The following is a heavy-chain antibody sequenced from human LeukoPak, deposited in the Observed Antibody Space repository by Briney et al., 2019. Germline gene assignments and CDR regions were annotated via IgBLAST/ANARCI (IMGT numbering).Heavy chain of an antibody. CDR1: GGTFSSYA. J-gene: IGHJ5*02. CDR3: ARDRAYGSGSYYNGGRWFDP. D-gene: IGHD3-10*01. Sequence: SVKVSCKASGGTFSSYAISWVRQAPGQGLEWMGGIIPIFGTANYAQKFQGRVTMTTDTSTSTAYMELRSLRSDDTAVYYCARDRAYGSGSYYNGGRWFDPWGQGTLVTVSS. V-gene: IGHV1-69*05. CDR2: IIPIFGTA.